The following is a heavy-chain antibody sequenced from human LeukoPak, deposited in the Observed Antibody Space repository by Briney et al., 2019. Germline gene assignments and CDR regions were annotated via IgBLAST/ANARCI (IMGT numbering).Heavy chain of an antibody. CDR2: ISSSGSTI. J-gene: IGHJ4*02. V-gene: IGHV3-48*03. D-gene: IGHD4-17*01. Sequence: PGGSLRLSCAASGFTFSGYEMNWVRQAPGKGLEWVSYISSSGSTIYYADSVKGRFTISRDNAKNSLYLQMISPRAEDTAVYYCARDPYYGDYVVWGQGTLVTVSS. CDR1: GFTFSGYE. CDR3: ARDPYYGDYVV.